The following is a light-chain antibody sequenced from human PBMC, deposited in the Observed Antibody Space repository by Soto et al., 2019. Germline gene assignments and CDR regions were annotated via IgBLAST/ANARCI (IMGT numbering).Light chain of an antibody. CDR1: QTISSY. J-gene: IGKJ5*01. CDR2: DAS. CDR3: QHRMNWHLT. V-gene: IGKV3-11*01. Sequence: EIVLTQSPATLSLSPGERATLSFRASQTISSYLLWYQQKPGQAPMLLIYDASNWATGIPARLSGSGSETDFTLTISSLEPEDFAVYYCQHRMNWHLTFGQGTRLEIK.